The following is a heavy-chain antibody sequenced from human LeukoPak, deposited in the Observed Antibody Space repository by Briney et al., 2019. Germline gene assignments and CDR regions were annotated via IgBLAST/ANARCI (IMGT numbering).Heavy chain of an antibody. CDR2: INPNSGGT. J-gene: IGHJ4*02. CDR1: GYTFTGYY. D-gene: IGHD2-2*01. V-gene: IGHV1-2*06. CDR3: AVILGYCSSTSCQGGFDY. Sequence: GASVKVSCKASGYTFTGYYMHWVRQAPGQGLEWMGRINPNSGGTNYAQRFQGRVTMTRDTSISTAYMELSRLRSDDAAVYYCAVILGYCSSTSCQGGFDYWGQGTLVTVSS.